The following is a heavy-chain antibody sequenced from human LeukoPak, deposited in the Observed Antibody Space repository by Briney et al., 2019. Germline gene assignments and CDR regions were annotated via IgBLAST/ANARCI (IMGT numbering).Heavy chain of an antibody. V-gene: IGHV3-30*18. Sequence: GGSLRLSCAASGFTFSSYSMNWVRQAPGKGLEWVAVISYDGSNKYYADSVKGRFTISRDNSKNTLYLQMNSLRAEDTAVYYCAKVVGYYDSSGYFDYWGQGTLVTISS. D-gene: IGHD3-22*01. J-gene: IGHJ4*02. CDR1: GFTFSSYS. CDR3: AKVVGYYDSSGYFDY. CDR2: ISYDGSNK.